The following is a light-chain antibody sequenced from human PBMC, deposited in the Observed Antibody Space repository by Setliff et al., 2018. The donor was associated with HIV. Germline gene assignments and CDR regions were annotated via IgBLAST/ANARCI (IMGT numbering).Light chain of an antibody. J-gene: IGLJ2*01. CDR3: CSYGRGDIWI. Sequence: QSALTQPASVSGSPGQSINISRTGSSSDVGSPLSSVSWYQQNPGEVPKLLIFEVNRRPSGISDRFSASKSGDTASLTISGLQTEDEGDYYCCSYGRGDIWIFGGGTKVTVL. CDR2: EVN. CDR1: SSDVGSPLSS. V-gene: IGLV2-23*02.